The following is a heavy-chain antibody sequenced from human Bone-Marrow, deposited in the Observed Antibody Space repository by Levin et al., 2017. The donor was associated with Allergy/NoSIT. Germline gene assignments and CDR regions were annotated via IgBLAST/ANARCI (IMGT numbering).Heavy chain of an antibody. CDR1: GFTFNNYW. D-gene: IGHD3-16*01. V-gene: IGHV3-74*01. CDR2: LNTDGSTT. CDR3: AKDSGGAAPIEH. J-gene: IGHJ1*01. Sequence: GESLKISCAASGFTFNNYWMHWVRQVPGKGLEWVARLNTDGSTTSYGDAVKGRFIISRDNAKNTLYLEMNSLRADDSGLYYCAKDSGGAAPIEHWGQGTLVTVSS.